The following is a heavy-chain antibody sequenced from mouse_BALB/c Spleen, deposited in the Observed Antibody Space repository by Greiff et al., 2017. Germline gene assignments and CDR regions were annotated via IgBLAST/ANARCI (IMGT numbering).Heavy chain of an antibody. D-gene: IGHD1-1*01. CDR1: GFTFSSYW. CDR2: IRLKSDNYAT. CDR3: TGGSSPPRFAY. V-gene: IGHV6-3*03. Sequence: EVKVEESGGGLVQPGGSMKLSCVASGFTFSSYWMSWVRQSPEKGLEWVAEIRLKSDNYATHYAESVKGKFTISRDDSKSRLYLQMNSLRAEDTGIYYCTGGSSPPRFAYWGQGTLVTVSA. J-gene: IGHJ3*01.